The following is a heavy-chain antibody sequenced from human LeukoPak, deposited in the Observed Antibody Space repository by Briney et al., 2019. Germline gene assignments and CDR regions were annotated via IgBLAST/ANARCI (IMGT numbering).Heavy chain of an antibody. J-gene: IGHJ4*02. D-gene: IGHD2-15*01. CDR1: GFTFSSYW. CDR2: IDSDGSSP. CDR3: SRGYSGGFDY. Sequence: GGSLRLSCAASGFTFSSYWMHWVRQAPAKGLVWVSRIDSDGSSPIYADSVKGRFTISRDNAKNTLYLQMNSLRAEDTAVYFCSRGYSGGFDYWGQGTLVSVSS. V-gene: IGHV3-74*01.